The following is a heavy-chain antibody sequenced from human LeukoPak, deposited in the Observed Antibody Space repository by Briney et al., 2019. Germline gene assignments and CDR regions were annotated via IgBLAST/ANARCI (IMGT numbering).Heavy chain of an antibody. CDR3: ARFRRRRGYDPYNWFDP. J-gene: IGHJ5*02. CDR1: GESFSGYY. CDR2: INHSGST. V-gene: IGHV4-34*01. D-gene: IGHD5-12*01. Sequence: SETLSLTCAVYGESFSGYYWSWIRQPPGKGLEWIGEINHSGSTNYNPSLKSRVTISVDTSKNQFSLKLSSVTAADTAVYYCARFRRRRGYDPYNWFDPWGQGTLVTVSS.